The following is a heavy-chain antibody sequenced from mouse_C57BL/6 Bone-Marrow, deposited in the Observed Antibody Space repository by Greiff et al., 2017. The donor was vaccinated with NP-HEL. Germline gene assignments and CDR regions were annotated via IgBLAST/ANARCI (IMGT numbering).Heavy chain of an antibody. J-gene: IGHJ1*03. Sequence: VQLQQSGAELMKPGASVKLSCKATGYTFTGYWIEWVKQRPGHGLEWIGEILPGSGSTNYNEKFKGKATFTADTSSNTAYMQLSSLTTEDSAIYYCARCGHYYVSSYLYWYFDVWGTGTTVTVSS. V-gene: IGHV1-9*01. D-gene: IGHD1-1*01. CDR3: ARCGHYYVSSYLYWYFDV. CDR2: ILPGSGST. CDR1: GYTFTGYW.